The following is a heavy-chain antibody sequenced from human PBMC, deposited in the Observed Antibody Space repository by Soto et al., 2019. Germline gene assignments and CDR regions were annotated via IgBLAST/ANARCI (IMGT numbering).Heavy chain of an antibody. CDR1: GFSFGDYA. Sequence: PGGFLRLSCTASGFSFGDYAMSWFRQAPGKGLERVGFIRSKPYGGTTQYAASLKGRFTISRDDSKSIAYLQMNSLKTEDTALYYCTKASPMGYYYYGMDVWGQGTTVPVSS. CDR3: TKASPMGYYYYGMDV. D-gene: IGHD1-26*01. J-gene: IGHJ6*02. V-gene: IGHV3-49*03. CDR2: IRSKPYGGTT.